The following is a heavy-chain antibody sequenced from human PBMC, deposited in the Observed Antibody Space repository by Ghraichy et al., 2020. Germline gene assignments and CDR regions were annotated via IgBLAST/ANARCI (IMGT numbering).Heavy chain of an antibody. CDR3: AKPADTAMITGGGAFDI. CDR1: GFTFSTYA. J-gene: IGHJ3*02. D-gene: IGHD5-18*01. CDR2: ISGSGGIT. V-gene: IGHV3-23*01. Sequence: GGSLRLSCAASGFTFSTYAMSWVRQAPGKGLEWVSAISGSGGITYYADSVKGRFTISRDNSKNTLSLQMNSLRAEDTAVYYCAKPADTAMITGGGAFDIWGQGTMVTVSS.